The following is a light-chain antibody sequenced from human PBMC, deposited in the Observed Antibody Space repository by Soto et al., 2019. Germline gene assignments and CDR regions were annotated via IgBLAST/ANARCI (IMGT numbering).Light chain of an antibody. J-gene: IGLJ3*02. CDR3: SAYTGSTLV. V-gene: IGLV2-14*03. CDR1: SSDLGSYNY. Sequence: QSALTQPASVSGSPGQSITISCTGTSSDLGSYNYVSWYRQHPGKAPKVLLYEVNNRPSGVSNRFSGSKSGNTASLTISGLQAEDEDDYYCSAYTGSTLVFGGGTKVTVL. CDR2: EVN.